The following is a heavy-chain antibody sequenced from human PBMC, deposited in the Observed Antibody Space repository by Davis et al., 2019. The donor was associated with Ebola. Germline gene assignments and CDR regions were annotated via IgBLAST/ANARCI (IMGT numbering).Heavy chain of an antibody. CDR1: GYTFTDYN. Sequence: ASVKVSCKASGYTFTDYNIHWMRQAPGQGLEWMGRLNQNSGGTDSAQKFHGRVTVTRDTSIGTAYMELSSLRYDDTADYYCARGHNYAHEYWGQGTLVTVSS. CDR3: ARGHNYAHEY. D-gene: IGHD4-11*01. V-gene: IGHV1-2*06. CDR2: LNQNSGGT. J-gene: IGHJ4*02.